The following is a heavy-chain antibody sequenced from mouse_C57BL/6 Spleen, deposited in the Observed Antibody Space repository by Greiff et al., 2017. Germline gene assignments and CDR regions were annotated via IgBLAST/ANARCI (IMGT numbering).Heavy chain of an antibody. CDR1: GFTFTDYY. J-gene: IGHJ1*03. Sequence: EVQLQESGGGLVQPGGSLSLSCAASGFTFTDYYMSWVRQPPGKALEWLGFIRNKANGYTTEYSASVKGRFTISRDNSQSILYLQMNALRAEDSATYYCARYYYGSSYWYFDVWGTGTTVTVSS. V-gene: IGHV7-3*01. CDR2: IRNKANGYTT. CDR3: ARYYYGSSYWYFDV. D-gene: IGHD1-1*01.